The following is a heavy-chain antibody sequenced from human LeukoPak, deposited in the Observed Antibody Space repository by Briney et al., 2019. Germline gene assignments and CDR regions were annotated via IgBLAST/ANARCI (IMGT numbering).Heavy chain of an antibody. Sequence: PSQTLSLTCAVSGGSISSGGYSWSWIRQPPGKGLEWIGYIYHSGSTYYNPSLKSRVTISVDRSKNQFSLKLSSVTAADTAVYYCARVPYYYDSSGYQVDDAFDIWGQGTMVTVSS. CDR2: IYHSGST. D-gene: IGHD3-22*01. CDR1: GGSISSGGYS. CDR3: ARVPYYYDSSGYQVDDAFDI. J-gene: IGHJ3*02. V-gene: IGHV4-30-2*01.